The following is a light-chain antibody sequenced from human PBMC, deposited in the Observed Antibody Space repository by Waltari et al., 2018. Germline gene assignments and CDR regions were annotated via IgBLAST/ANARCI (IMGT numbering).Light chain of an antibody. CDR3: CSHAGSYTFKV. V-gene: IGLV2-11*01. J-gene: IGLJ2*01. CDR1: SSDVGGYKY. Sequence: QSALTQPPSASGSPGQSVTISCTGTSSDVGGYKYVSWYQQHPGKAPKLMIYDVSVRPTGVPDRFAGSKSGNTASLTISGLQAEDEADYYCCSHAGSYTFKVFGGGTKLTVL. CDR2: DVS.